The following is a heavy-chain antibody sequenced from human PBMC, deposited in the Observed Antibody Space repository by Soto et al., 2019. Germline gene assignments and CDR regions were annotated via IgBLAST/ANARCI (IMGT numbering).Heavy chain of an antibody. CDR3: ARVYCSGGSCYFLDY. CDR2: INSDGSST. J-gene: IGHJ4*02. D-gene: IGHD2-15*01. V-gene: IGHV3-74*01. Sequence: GGSLRLSCAASGFTFSSYWMHWVRQAPGKGLVWVSRINSDGSSTSYADSVKGRFTISRDNAKNTLYLQMNSLRAEDTAVYYCARVYCSGGSCYFLDYWGQGTLVTVSS. CDR1: GFTFSSYW.